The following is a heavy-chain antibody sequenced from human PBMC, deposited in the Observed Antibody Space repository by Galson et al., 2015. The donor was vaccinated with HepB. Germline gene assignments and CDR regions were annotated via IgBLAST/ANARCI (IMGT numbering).Heavy chain of an antibody. CDR3: TRARLLWFGETWDY. V-gene: IGHV3-49*04. D-gene: IGHD3-10*01. CDR1: GFTFGDYA. Sequence: SLRLSCAASGFTFGDYAMSWVRQAPGKGLEWVGFIRSKAYGGTTEYAASVKGRFTISRDDSKSIAYLQMNSMKTEDTAVYYCTRARLLWFGETWDYWGLGTLVTVSS. J-gene: IGHJ4*02. CDR2: IRSKAYGGTT.